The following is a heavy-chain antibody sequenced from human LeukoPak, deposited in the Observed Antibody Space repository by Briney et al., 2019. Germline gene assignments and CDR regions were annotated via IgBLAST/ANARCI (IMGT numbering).Heavy chain of an antibody. CDR2: ISWNSGSI. CDR1: GFTFDDYA. Sequence: AGGSLRLSCAASGFTFDDYAMHWVRQAPGKGLEWVSGISWNSGSIGYADSVKGRFTISRDNAKNSLYLQMNSLRAEDTAVYYCAKDAAARPRVVDYWGQGTLVTVSS. V-gene: IGHV3-9*01. CDR3: AKDAAARPRVVDY. D-gene: IGHD6-6*01. J-gene: IGHJ4*02.